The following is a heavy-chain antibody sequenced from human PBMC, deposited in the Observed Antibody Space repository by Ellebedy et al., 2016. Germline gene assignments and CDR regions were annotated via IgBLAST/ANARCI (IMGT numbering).Heavy chain of an antibody. J-gene: IGHJ4*02. CDR1: GGSISSSSYY. Sequence: SETLSLTXTVSGGSISSSSYYWGWIRQPPGKGLEWIGSIYYSGSTYYNPSLKSRVTISVDTSKNQFSLKLSSVTAADTAVYYCARLIEVTTLTTGWGYFDYWGQGTLVTVSS. D-gene: IGHD4-17*01. CDR2: IYYSGST. V-gene: IGHV4-39*01. CDR3: ARLIEVTTLTTGWGYFDY.